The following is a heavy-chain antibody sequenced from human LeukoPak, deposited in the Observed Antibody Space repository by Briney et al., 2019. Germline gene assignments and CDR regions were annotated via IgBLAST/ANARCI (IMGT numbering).Heavy chain of an antibody. CDR3: ARYCSSTSCYKPP. CDR2: IKSKTDGGTT. V-gene: IGHV3-15*01. Sequence: PGGSLRLSCAASGFTVSSNYMSWVRQAPGKGLEWVGRIKSKTDGGTTDYAAPVKGRFTISRGDSENTLYLQMNSLKTEDTAVYYCARYCSSTSCYKPPWGQGTLVTVSS. J-gene: IGHJ5*02. CDR1: GFTVSSNY. D-gene: IGHD2-2*02.